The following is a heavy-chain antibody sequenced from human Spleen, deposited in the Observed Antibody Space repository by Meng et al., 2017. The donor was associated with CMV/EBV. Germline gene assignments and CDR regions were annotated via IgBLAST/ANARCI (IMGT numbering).Heavy chain of an antibody. J-gene: IGHJ4*02. D-gene: IGHD3-9*01. CDR1: GFTFSNYA. Sequence: GESLKISCVVSGFTFSNYAMSWVRQAPGKGLEWVSGISGSNGDGSTYYADSVKGRFTISRDNARNTLYLQMNSLRAEDSAVYYCARLSGYYDILGDDYWGQGTLVTVSS. CDR3: ARLSGYYDILGDDY. V-gene: IGHV3-23*01. CDR2: ISGSNGDGST.